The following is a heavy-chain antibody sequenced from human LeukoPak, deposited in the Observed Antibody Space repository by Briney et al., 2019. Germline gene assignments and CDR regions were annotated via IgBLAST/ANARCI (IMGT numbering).Heavy chain of an antibody. CDR2: IFSNDEK. CDR3: ARIRSEGYYYGMDV. J-gene: IGHJ6*02. Sequence: SGPTLVKPTETLTLTCTVSGFSLSNARMGVSWIRQPPGKALEWLAHIFSNDEKSYSTSLKSRLTISKDTSKSQVVLTMTNMVPVDTATYYCARIRSEGYYYGMDVWGQGTTVTVSS. CDR1: GFSLSNARMG. V-gene: IGHV2-26*01.